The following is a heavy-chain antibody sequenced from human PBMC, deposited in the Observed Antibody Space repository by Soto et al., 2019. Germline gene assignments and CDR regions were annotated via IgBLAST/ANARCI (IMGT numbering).Heavy chain of an antibody. J-gene: IGHJ6*02. CDR2: INHSGST. CDR1: GGSFSGYY. D-gene: IGHD3-3*01. Sequence: QVQLQQWGAGLLKPSETLSLTCAAYGGSFSGYYWSWIRQPPGKGLEWIGEINHSGSTNYNPSLKSRVTISVDTSKHQFSLKLSSVTAADTAVYYCARGPGKIFGLYYYYGMDVWGQGTTVTVCS. V-gene: IGHV4-34*01. CDR3: ARGPGKIFGLYYYYGMDV.